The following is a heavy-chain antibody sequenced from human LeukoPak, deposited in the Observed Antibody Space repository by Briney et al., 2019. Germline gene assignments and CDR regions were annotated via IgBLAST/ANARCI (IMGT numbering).Heavy chain of an antibody. CDR2: IYYSGST. CDR1: GGSISSSSYY. Sequence: SETLSLTCTVSGGSISSSSYYWGWIRQPPGKGLEWIGYIYYSGSTNYNPSLKSRVTISVDTSKIQFSLKLSSVTAADTAVYYCARCSGYDYGMDVWGQGTTVTVSS. CDR3: ARCSGYDYGMDV. V-gene: IGHV4-61*05. D-gene: IGHD2-15*01. J-gene: IGHJ6*02.